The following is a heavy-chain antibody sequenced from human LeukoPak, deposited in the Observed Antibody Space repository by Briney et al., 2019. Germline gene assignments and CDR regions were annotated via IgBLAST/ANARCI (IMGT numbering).Heavy chain of an antibody. CDR1: GFTFDDYA. CDR3: AKENGLGYCTNGVCYHYNWFDP. J-gene: IGHJ5*02. Sequence: PGGSLRLSCAASGFTFDDYAMHWVRQAPGKGLGWVSGISWNSGSIGYADSVKGRFTISRDNAKNSLYLQMNSLRAEDTALYYCAKENGLGYCTNGVCYHYNWFDPWGQGTLVTVSS. V-gene: IGHV3-9*01. CDR2: ISWNSGSI. D-gene: IGHD2-8*01.